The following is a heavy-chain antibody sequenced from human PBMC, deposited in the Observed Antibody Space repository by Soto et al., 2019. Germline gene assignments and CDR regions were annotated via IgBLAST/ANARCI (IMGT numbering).Heavy chain of an antibody. CDR2: INPNSGGT. Sequence: ASVNVSCKASGYTFTGYYMHWVRQAPGQGLEWMGWINPNSGGTNYAQKFQGRVTMTRDTSISTAYMELSRLRSDDTAVYYCARTIFEGDYYYGMEAWGHGTTVNVS. CDR1: GYTFTGYY. CDR3: ARTIFEGDYYYGMEA. D-gene: IGHD3-3*01. V-gene: IGHV1-2*02. J-gene: IGHJ6*02.